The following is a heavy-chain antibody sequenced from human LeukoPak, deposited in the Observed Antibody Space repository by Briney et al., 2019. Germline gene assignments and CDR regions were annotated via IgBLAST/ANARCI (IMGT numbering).Heavy chain of an antibody. CDR1: GYTFNGYY. V-gene: IGHV1-2*02. CDR3: ARDVPIWELRLGFDY. CDR2: INPNSGGT. D-gene: IGHD1-26*01. J-gene: IGHJ4*02. Sequence: GASENVSCKASGYTFNGYYILWVRQAPGQGLVWMGWINPNSGGTNYAQKFQGRVTMTRDTSISTAYMELSRLRSDDTAVYYCARDVPIWELRLGFDYWGQGTLVTVSS.